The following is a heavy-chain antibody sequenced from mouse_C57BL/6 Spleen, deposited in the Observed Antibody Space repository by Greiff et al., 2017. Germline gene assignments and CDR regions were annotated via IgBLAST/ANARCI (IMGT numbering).Heavy chain of an antibody. J-gene: IGHJ2*01. CDR2: IYPGSGNT. Sequence: QVQLKESGPELVKPGASVKISCKASGYSFTSYYIHWVKQRPGQGLEWIGWIYPGSGNTKYNEKFKGKATLTADTSSSTAYMQLSSLTSEDSAVYYCARDYYGSRYFDYWGQGTTLTVSS. CDR3: ARDYYGSRYFDY. V-gene: IGHV1-66*01. D-gene: IGHD1-1*01. CDR1: GYSFTSYY.